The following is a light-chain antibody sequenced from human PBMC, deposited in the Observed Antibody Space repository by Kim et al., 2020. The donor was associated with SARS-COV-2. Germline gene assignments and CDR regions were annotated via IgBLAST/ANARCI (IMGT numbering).Light chain of an antibody. CDR2: AAS. CDR1: QGISSY. Sequence: DIQMTQSPSSLSASVGDRVTITCRASQGISSYLAWYQQKPGKAPKLLIYAASALHTGVPSRFSGSGSGTDFTLTINSLQPEDFATYNCDNYNGDPRTLGPGTKVDI. V-gene: IGKV1-27*01. CDR3: DNYNGDPRT. J-gene: IGKJ1*01.